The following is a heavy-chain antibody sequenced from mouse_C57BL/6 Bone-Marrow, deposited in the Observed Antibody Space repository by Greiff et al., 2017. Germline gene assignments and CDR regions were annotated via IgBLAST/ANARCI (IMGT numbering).Heavy chain of an antibody. V-gene: IGHV1-15*01. Sequence: QVQLQQSGAELVRPGASVTLSCKASGYTFTDYEMHWVKQTPVHGLEWIGAIDPETGGTAYNQKFKGKAILTADKSSSTAYMELRSLTSEDSAVYYCTGSDYRSLTCWGQGTTLTVSS. CDR3: TGSDYRSLTC. J-gene: IGHJ2*01. CDR1: GYTFTDYE. CDR2: IDPETGGT. D-gene: IGHD2-14*01.